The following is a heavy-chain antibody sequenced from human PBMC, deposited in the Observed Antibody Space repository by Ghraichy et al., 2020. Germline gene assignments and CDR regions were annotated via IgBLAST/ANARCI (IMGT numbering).Heavy chain of an antibody. CDR2: IYYSGST. D-gene: IGHD6-13*01. J-gene: IGHJ5*02. CDR3: ARFGIAAAGTTTFGFDP. Sequence: EALNISCTVSGGSISSSSYYWGWIRQPPGKGLEWIGSIYYSGSTYYNPSLKSRVTISVDTSKNQFSLKLSSVTAADTAVYYCARFGIAAAGTTTFGFDPWGQGTLVTVSS. CDR1: GGSISSSSYY. V-gene: IGHV4-39*01.